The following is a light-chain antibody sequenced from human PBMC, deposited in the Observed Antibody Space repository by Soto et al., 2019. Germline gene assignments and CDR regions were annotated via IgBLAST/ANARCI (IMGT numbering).Light chain of an antibody. Sequence: QSVLTQSPSASASLGASVKLTCTLSSGHSSYAIAWHQQQPEKGPRYLMNLNSDGSHSKGDGIPDRFSGSSSGAERYLTISSPQSEDEADYYCKTWGTGIVVFGGGTKLTVL. CDR3: KTWGTGIVV. CDR1: SGHSSYA. V-gene: IGLV4-69*01. CDR2: LNSDGSH. J-gene: IGLJ2*01.